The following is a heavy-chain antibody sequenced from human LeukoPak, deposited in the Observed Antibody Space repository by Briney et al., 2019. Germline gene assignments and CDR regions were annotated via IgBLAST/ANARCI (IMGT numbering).Heavy chain of an antibody. CDR2: IYPGDSDT. J-gene: IGHJ3*02. CDR1: GYSFTSYW. D-gene: IGHD3-16*01. CDR3: ARRIFGGRPLGGFDI. V-gene: IGHV5-51*01. Sequence: GESLKISCKGSGYSFTSYWIGWVRQMPGKGLEWMGIIYPGDSDTRYSPSFQGQVTISADKSISTAYLQWSSLKASDTAMYYCARRIFGGRPLGGFDIWGQGTMVTVSS.